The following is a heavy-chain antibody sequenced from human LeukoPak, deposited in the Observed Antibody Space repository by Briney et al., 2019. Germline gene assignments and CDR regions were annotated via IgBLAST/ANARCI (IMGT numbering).Heavy chain of an antibody. V-gene: IGHV4-59*01. D-gene: IGHD2-15*01. CDR2: IYYSGST. CDR3: ARGYCRGGSCDDPRDDAFDI. J-gene: IGHJ3*02. CDR1: GGSISSYY. Sequence: SETLSLTCTVSGGSISSYYWSWIRHPPGKGLEWIGYIYYSGSTNYNPFLKSRVTISVDTSKNQFSLKLSSVTAADTAVYYCARGYCRGGSCDDPRDDAFDIWGQGTMVTVSS.